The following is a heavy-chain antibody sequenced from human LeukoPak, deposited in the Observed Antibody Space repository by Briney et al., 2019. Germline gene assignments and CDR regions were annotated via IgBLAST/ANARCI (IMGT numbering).Heavy chain of an antibody. J-gene: IGHJ5*02. CDR1: GYTFTGYY. Sequence: ASVKVSCKASGYTFTGYYMHWVRQAPGQGLEWMGRISPNSGGTNSAQKFQGRVTMTRDTSISTAYMELSSLRSDDTAVYYCASGSSSSVLRFDPWGQGTLVTVSS. V-gene: IGHV1-2*06. CDR3: ASGSSSSVLRFDP. D-gene: IGHD6-6*01. CDR2: ISPNSGGT.